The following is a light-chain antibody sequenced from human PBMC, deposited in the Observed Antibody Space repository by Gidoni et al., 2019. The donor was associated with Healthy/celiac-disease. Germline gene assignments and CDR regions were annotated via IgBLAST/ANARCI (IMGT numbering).Light chain of an antibody. CDR2: DAS. J-gene: IGKJ4*01. V-gene: IGKV1-39*01. CDR1: HRISSD. Sequence: DIQMTQSPSSLSASVGDRVNITCRGSHRISSDLNCYQHKPGKAPKLLIYDASSLQSGFPSRFSGSVSGTDFTLTISILQPEDFVTYYCQQSYSTPPLTFGGGTKLEIK. CDR3: QQSYSTPPLT.